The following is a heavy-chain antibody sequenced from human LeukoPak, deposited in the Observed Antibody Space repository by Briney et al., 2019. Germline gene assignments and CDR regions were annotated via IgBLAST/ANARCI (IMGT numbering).Heavy chain of an antibody. Sequence: GASVKVSCKASGYTFTSYDINWVRQATGQGLEWMGWMNPNSGSTGYAQKFQGRVTMTRNTSISTAYMELSSLRSEDTAVYYCARGRGYCSSTSCYYYYGMDVWGQGTTVTVSS. D-gene: IGHD2-2*01. CDR1: GYTFTSYD. CDR3: ARGRGYCSSTSCYYYYGMDV. J-gene: IGHJ6*02. CDR2: MNPNSGST. V-gene: IGHV1-8*01.